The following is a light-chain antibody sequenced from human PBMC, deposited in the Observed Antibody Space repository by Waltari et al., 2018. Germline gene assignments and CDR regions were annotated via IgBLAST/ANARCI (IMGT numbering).Light chain of an antibody. CDR1: ASNIGGNL. J-gene: IGLJ3*02. V-gene: IGLV1-44*01. CDR2: RSD. Sequence: QSVLTQPPSASGTPRQRVTISCSGSASNIGGNLVNWYQQLPGKAPKLLIYRSDQRPSGVPDRFSGSKTGTSASLAISGLQSDDEADYFCASWDDSLNGHWVFGGGTKVTVL. CDR3: ASWDDSLNGHWV.